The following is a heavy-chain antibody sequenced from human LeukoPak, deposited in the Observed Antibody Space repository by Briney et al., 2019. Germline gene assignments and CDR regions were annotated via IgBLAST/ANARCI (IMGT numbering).Heavy chain of an antibody. D-gene: IGHD6-6*01. CDR2: IIPIFGTT. CDR1: GGTFSSYA. V-gene: IGHV1-69*01. J-gene: IGHJ6*02. Sequence: SVKVSCKASGGTFSSYAIDWVRQAPGQGLEWMGGIIPIFGTTNYAQKFQGRVTITAVESMRTAYMELSSLRSEDTAVYYCARDPIEPSIAARLHYYYGMDVWGQGTTVTVSS. CDR3: ARDPIEPSIAARLHYYYGMDV.